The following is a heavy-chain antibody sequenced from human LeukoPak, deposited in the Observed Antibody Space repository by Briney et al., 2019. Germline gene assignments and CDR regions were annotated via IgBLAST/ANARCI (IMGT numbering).Heavy chain of an antibody. CDR1: GFTLGSYW. CDR3: ARETPDSSGWD. J-gene: IGHJ4*02. V-gene: IGHV3-7*01. CDR2: IKQDGSQK. Sequence: GGSLRLSCAASGFTLGSYWMSWVRQAPGKGLEWVANIKQDGSQKHYVDSVKGRFTISRDNAKNSLYLQMNSLRAENTALYYCARETPDSSGWDWGQGTLVTVSS. D-gene: IGHD6-19*01.